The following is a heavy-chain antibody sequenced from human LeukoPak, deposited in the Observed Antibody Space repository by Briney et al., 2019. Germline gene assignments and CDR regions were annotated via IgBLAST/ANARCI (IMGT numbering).Heavy chain of an antibody. Sequence: GASVKVSCKASGYTFTGYYMNWVRQAPGQGLEWMGWINPNSGRTNYAHNFRGRVTLTRDPSISTAYMELTGLTSNDTGVYYCARTREYSSTWFFPPFHPWGQGTLVTVSS. V-gene: IGHV1-2*02. CDR1: GYTFTGYY. J-gene: IGHJ5*02. CDR2: INPNSGRT. CDR3: ARTREYSSTWFFPPFHP. D-gene: IGHD6-13*01.